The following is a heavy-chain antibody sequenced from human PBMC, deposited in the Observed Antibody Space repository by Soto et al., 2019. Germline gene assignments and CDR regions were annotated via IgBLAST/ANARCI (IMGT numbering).Heavy chain of an antibody. CDR3: AKDGFRIRGGNPVDY. V-gene: IGHV3-23*01. D-gene: IGHD3-16*01. Sequence: EVQLLESGGGLVQPGGSLRLSCAASGFTFSSYAMSWVRQAPGKGLEWVSAISGSGGSTYYADSVKGRFTISRDNSKNTLYLQMNSLRADDTAVYYCAKDGFRIRGGNPVDYWGQGTLVTVSS. CDR1: GFTFSSYA. J-gene: IGHJ4*02. CDR2: ISGSGGST.